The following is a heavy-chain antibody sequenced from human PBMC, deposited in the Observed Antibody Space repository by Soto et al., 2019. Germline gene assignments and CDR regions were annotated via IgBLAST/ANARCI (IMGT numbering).Heavy chain of an antibody. CDR2: MSHDGSNK. CDR1: GFPFSSYG. CDR3: AKDLSDCTEGVCSTVHFYYGMDV. J-gene: IGHJ6*02. Sequence: QVQLVESGGGVVQPGRSLRLSCAASGFPFSSYGMHWVRQAPGKGLEWVAVMSHDGSNKYYADSVKGRFTISRDNSKNTLFLQMNSPRAEDTSVYYCAKDLSDCTEGVCSTVHFYYGMDVWGQGTTVTVSS. V-gene: IGHV3-30*18. D-gene: IGHD2-8*01.